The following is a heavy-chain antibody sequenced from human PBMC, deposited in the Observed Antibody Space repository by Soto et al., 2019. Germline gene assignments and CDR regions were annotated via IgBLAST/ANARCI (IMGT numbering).Heavy chain of an antibody. CDR2: ISHDVSNK. J-gene: IGHJ2*01. CDR1: GFTFSSYA. V-gene: IGHV3-30*18. CDR3: VKDGGWYFDL. Sequence: QVQLVESGGGVVQPGRSLRLSCAASGFTFSSYAMHWVRQAPGKGLEWVAVISHDVSNKYYADSVKGRFTISRDNSKNTLSLQMNSLRPEDTAVYFCVKDGGWYFDLWGRGTLVTVSS. D-gene: IGHD2-15*01.